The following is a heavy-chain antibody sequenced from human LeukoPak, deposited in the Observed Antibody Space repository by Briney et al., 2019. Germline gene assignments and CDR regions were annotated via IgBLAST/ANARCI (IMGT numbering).Heavy chain of an antibody. V-gene: IGHV3-30*02. D-gene: IGHD3-3*01. CDR1: GFTFSSYG. CDR2: IRYDGSDK. Sequence: GGSLRLSCAASGFTFSSYGMHWVRQAPGKGLEWVALIRYDGSDKYYADSVKGRFTVSRDNSKNTLYVQMNSLRAEDTAVYYCAKDRDKYDFWSGYPLDGFDIWGQGTMVTVSS. CDR3: AKDRDKYDFWSGYPLDGFDI. J-gene: IGHJ3*02.